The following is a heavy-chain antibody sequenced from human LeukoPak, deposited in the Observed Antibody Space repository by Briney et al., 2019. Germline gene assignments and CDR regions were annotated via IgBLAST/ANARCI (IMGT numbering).Heavy chain of an antibody. CDR3: ATQSITLVVVISPFDY. CDR2: IQDDGATT. J-gene: IGHJ4*02. V-gene: IGHV3-30*02. CDR1: GVTVSTIY. Sequence: GGSLRLSCAASGVTVSTIYMGWVRQAPGKGLEWVALIQDDGATTNYVDSVRGRFTISRDNSKSTVYLQMNSLKPDDTAVYYCATQSITLVVVISPFDYWGQGTLVTVSS. D-gene: IGHD3-22*01.